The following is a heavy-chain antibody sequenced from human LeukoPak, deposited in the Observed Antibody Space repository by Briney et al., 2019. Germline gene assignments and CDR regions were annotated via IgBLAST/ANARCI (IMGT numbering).Heavy chain of an antibody. Sequence: ASVKVSCKASGYTFTSYDINWVRQATGQGLEWMGWMNPNSGNTGYAQKFQGRVTMTRNTSISTAYMELSSLRSEDTAVYYCARSPRSVVVVAATPYDYWGQGTLVTVSS. CDR3: ARSPRSVVVVAATPYDY. J-gene: IGHJ4*02. V-gene: IGHV1-8*01. D-gene: IGHD2-15*01. CDR2: MNPNSGNT. CDR1: GYTFTSYD.